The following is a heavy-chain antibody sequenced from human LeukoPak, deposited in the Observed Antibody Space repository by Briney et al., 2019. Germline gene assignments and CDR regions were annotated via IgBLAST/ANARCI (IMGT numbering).Heavy chain of an antibody. J-gene: IGHJ4*02. V-gene: IGHV4-59*01. CDR1: GGSITNFY. CDR2: IYYFGST. Sequence: TLXXTXTVSGGSITNFYWSWIRQPPGKGLEWIGYIYYFGSTNYNPSLKSRVTISLDTSKSQFSLEVGSVTAADTAVYYCARGSRPLADWGQGTLVTVSS. D-gene: IGHD6-6*01. CDR3: ARGSRPLAD.